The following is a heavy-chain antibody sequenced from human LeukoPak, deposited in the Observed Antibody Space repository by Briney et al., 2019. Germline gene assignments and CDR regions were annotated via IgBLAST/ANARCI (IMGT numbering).Heavy chain of an antibody. D-gene: IGHD5-24*01. J-gene: IGHJ2*01. CDR3: AKSREATVIDWYFDL. Sequence: GGSLRLSCVASGFTFSSYWMSWVRQAPGKGLEWVANIKEDGSQEYYVDSVKGRFTISRDNAENSLYLQMDSLRGDDTAVYYCAKSREATVIDWYFDLWGRGTLVTVSS. V-gene: IGHV3-7*01. CDR1: GFTFSSYW. CDR2: IKEDGSQE.